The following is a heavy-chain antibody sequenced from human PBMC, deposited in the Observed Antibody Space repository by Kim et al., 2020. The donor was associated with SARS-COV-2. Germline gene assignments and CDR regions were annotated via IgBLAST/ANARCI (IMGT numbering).Heavy chain of an antibody. Sequence: YAQRFQGRVTMTRDTSTSTAYMELRSLTSEDTAMYYCSRGGVEVPVASYFWGQGTLVTVSS. D-gene: IGHD2-2*01. CDR3: SRGGVEVPVASYF. V-gene: IGHV1-8*01. J-gene: IGHJ4*02.